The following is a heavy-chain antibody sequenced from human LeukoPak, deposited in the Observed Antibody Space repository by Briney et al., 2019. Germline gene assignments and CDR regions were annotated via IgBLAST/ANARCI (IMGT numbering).Heavy chain of an antibody. Sequence: PSETLSLTCIVSGGSMSGYYWSWIRQPPGKGLEWIGYYFFPGGTKYKPSLNSRVTMSGDASKNQFSVKLYSVTAADTAVYYCARHRQSDADAFDFWGQGTMVTVSS. CDR1: GGSMSGYY. V-gene: IGHV4-59*08. CDR2: YFFPGGT. CDR3: ARHRQSDADAFDF. J-gene: IGHJ3*01.